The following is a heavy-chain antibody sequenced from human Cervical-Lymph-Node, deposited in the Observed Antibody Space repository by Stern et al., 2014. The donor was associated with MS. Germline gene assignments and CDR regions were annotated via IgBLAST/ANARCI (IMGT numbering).Heavy chain of an antibody. D-gene: IGHD4-23*01. CDR3: ARLIPSGGSNWFDP. J-gene: IGHJ5*02. CDR2: IFNTGNT. Sequence: VQLEESGPGLVKPSETLSLTCSVSGGSISGYYWSWIRQPPGKGLDWIGYIFNTGNTNYNPSLKSRVTISFEKSKTQLYLKLNSVTAADTAVYYCARLIPSGGSNWFDPWGQGTLVSVSS. V-gene: IGHV4-59*08. CDR1: GGSISGYY.